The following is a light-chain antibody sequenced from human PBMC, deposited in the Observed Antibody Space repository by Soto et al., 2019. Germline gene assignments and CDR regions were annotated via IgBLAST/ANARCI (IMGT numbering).Light chain of an antibody. Sequence: IVLTKSPVTLSLSPGERATLSCRASQSVSNNYLAWYQQKPGQAPRLLIYGATNRATGIPDRFSGSGSGTDFTLTISSLQPEDFATYYCQHYNVYSEPFGQGTKVDI. J-gene: IGKJ1*01. CDR2: GAT. CDR3: QHYNVYSEP. CDR1: QSVSNNY. V-gene: IGKV3-20*01.